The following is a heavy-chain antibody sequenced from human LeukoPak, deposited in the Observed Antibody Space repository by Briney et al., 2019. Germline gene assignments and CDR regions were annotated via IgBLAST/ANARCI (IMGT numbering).Heavy chain of an antibody. V-gene: IGHV3-30*18. CDR1: GFTFSSYG. Sequence: GGSLRLSCEASGFTFSSYGMHWVRQAPGKGLEWVAVISYDGSNKYYADSVKGRFTISRDNSKNTLYLQMNSLRAEDTAVYYCAKVSDRFMVRGLDYWGQGTLVTVSS. J-gene: IGHJ4*02. CDR3: AKVSDRFMVRGLDY. D-gene: IGHD3-10*01. CDR2: ISYDGSNK.